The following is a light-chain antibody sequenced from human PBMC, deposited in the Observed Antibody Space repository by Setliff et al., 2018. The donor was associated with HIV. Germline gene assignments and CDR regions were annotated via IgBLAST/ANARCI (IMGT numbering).Light chain of an antibody. CDR2: EVS. V-gene: IGLV2-18*02. CDR1: TSDIGHYNR. J-gene: IGLJ1*01. Sequence: QSALTQPPYVSGAPGQSVTISYTGSTSDIGHYNRVSWYQQPPGAAPKLIMYEVSHRPSGVPDRFSGSKSDSTASLTISGLQPEDEADYYCSSYTTSITVVFGTGTKVTVL. CDR3: SSYTTSITVV.